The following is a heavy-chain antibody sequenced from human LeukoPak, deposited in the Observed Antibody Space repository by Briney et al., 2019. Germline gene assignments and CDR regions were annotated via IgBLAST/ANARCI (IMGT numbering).Heavy chain of an antibody. D-gene: IGHD2-8*02. CDR1: GFAFSSYA. CDR2: ISYDGRIK. CDR3: ARDLSEKYCIDY. V-gene: IGHV3-30-3*01. Sequence: TGRSLRLSCAASGFAFSSYAIHWVRQAPGKGLEWVSFISYDGRIKYYADSVEGRLTISRDNSKNTLSLQMNSLRAEDTAIYYCARDLSEKYCIDYWGQGTLVTVSS. J-gene: IGHJ4*02.